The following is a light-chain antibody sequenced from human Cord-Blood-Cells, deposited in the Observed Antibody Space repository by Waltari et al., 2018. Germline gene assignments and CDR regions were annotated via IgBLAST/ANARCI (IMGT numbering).Light chain of an antibody. CDR1: KLRDNY. CDR3: QAWDSSTHVV. Sequence: SYELTQPPSVSVSPGQTASITCSGDKLRDNYACWYQQKPRQSPWLVIYQDSKRPSGIPERFSGSNSGNTATLTISGTQAMDEADYYCQAWDSSTHVVFGGGTKLTVL. CDR2: QDS. V-gene: IGLV3-1*01. J-gene: IGLJ2*01.